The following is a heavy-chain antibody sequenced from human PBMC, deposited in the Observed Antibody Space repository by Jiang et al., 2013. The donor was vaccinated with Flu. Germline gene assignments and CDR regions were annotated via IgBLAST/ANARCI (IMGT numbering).Heavy chain of an antibody. Sequence: IGWVRQMPGKGLEWMGIIYPGDSDTRYSPSFQGQVTISADKSISTAYLQWSSLKASDTAMYYCARPVDWNDEVDPWGQGTLVTVSS. CDR3: ARPVDWNDEVDP. CDR2: IYPGDSDT. J-gene: IGHJ5*02. V-gene: IGHV5-51*01. D-gene: IGHD1-1*01.